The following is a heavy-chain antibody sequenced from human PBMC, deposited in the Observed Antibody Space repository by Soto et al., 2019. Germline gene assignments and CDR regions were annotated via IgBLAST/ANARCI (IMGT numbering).Heavy chain of an antibody. Sequence: QVQLVQSGAEVKKPGASVKVSCKASGYTFTSYDINWVRQATGQGLEWMGWMNPNSGNTGYAQKFQGKVTTTRNTSISTAYMELSSLRSEDTAVYYCARGGLTIFGAVTTGSGRYYYMDVWGKGTTVTVSS. V-gene: IGHV1-8*01. J-gene: IGHJ6*03. CDR1: GYTFTSYD. D-gene: IGHD3-3*01. CDR2: MNPNSGNT. CDR3: ARGGLTIFGAVTTGSGRYYYMDV.